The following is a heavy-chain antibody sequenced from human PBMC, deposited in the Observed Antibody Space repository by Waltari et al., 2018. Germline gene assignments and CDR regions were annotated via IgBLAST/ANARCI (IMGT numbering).Heavy chain of an antibody. Sequence: GGLVQPGGSLRLSCAASGFTFSSYAMSWVRQAPGEGLEWVSAISGSGGSTYYADSVKGRFTISRDNSKNTLYLQMNSLRAEDTAVYYCAKLRSSTTVTTPNDYWGQGTLVTVSS. CDR3: AKLRSSTTVTTPNDY. CDR2: ISGSGGST. D-gene: IGHD4-17*01. CDR1: GFTFSSYA. J-gene: IGHJ4*02. V-gene: IGHV3-23*01.